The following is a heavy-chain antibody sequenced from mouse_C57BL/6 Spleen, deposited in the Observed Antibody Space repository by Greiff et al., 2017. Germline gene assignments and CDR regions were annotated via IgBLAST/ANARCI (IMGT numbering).Heavy chain of an antibody. CDR1: GYSFTDYN. D-gene: IGHD2-1*01. J-gene: IGHJ4*01. Sequence: EVQLQESGPELVKPGASVKISCKASGYSFTDYNMNWVKQSNGKSLEWIGVINPNYGTTRYNQKFKGKATLTVDKSSSTAYMQLNSLTSEDSAVYYCARSYGNYDYYAMDYWGKGTSVTVSS. CDR2: INPNYGTT. CDR3: ARSYGNYDYYAMDY. V-gene: IGHV1-39*01.